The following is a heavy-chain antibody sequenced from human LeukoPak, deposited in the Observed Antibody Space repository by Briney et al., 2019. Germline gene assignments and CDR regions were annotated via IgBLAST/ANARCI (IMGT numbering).Heavy chain of an antibody. V-gene: IGHV3-30*18. CDR2: ISNDGSKK. D-gene: IGHD5-18*01. CDR3: AKDRYSYAFEYSDS. Sequence: GGSLRLSCAASGFTFSSYGLHWVRQAPGKGLDWVAVISNDGSKKYYADSVRGRFTISRDNSKNTLSLQVSSLRTEDTAVYYCAKDRYSYAFEYSDSWGQGTLVTVSS. J-gene: IGHJ4*02. CDR1: GFTFSSYG.